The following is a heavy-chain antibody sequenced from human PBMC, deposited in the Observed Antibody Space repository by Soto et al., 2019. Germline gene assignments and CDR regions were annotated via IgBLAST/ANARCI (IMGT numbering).Heavy chain of an antibody. Sequence: EVQLVESGGGLVQPGRSLRLSCAASGLSFDDYGMHWVRQAPGKGLEWVSGISWNSGSIGYADSVKGRFTISRDNAKNSLYLQMNSLRVEDTALFYCVKGGSGSYLSTYFYYYMDVWGKGTTVTVSS. CDR2: ISWNSGSI. V-gene: IGHV3-9*01. CDR3: VKGGSGSYLSTYFYYYMDV. CDR1: GLSFDDYG. D-gene: IGHD3-10*01. J-gene: IGHJ6*03.